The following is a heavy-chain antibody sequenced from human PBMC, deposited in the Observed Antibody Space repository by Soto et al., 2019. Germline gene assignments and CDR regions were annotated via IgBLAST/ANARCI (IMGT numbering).Heavy chain of an antibody. D-gene: IGHD6-19*01. Sequence: SVKVSCKASGGTFSSYAISRVRQAPGQGLEWMGGIIPIFGTANYAQKFQGRVTVTADESTSTAYMELSSLRSEDTAVYYCARVVRSSGWDRLDYWGQGTLVTVSS. CDR2: IIPIFGTA. CDR3: ARVVRSSGWDRLDY. J-gene: IGHJ4*02. V-gene: IGHV1-69*13. CDR1: GGTFSSYA.